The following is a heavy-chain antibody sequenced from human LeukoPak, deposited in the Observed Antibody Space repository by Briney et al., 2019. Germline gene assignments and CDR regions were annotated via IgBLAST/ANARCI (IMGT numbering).Heavy chain of an antibody. D-gene: IGHD2-2*01. Sequence: SETLSLTCAVYGGSFSGYYWSWIRQPPGKGLEWIGEINHSGSTNYNPSLKSRVTISADTSKNQFSLKLSSVTAADTAVYYCARGSAFVVVPAARGFDYWGQGTLVTVSS. CDR1: GGSFSGYY. J-gene: IGHJ4*02. V-gene: IGHV4-34*01. CDR2: INHSGST. CDR3: ARGSAFVVVPAARGFDY.